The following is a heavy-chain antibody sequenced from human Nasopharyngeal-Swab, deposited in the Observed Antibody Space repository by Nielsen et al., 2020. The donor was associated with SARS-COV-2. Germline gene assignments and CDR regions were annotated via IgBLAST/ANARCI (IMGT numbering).Heavy chain of an antibody. J-gene: IGHJ3*02. V-gene: IGHV3-48*01. CDR3: ARDIITGTIVGAFDI. CDR2: ISSSSSTI. Sequence: VREMPGEGLEWVSYISSSSSTIYYADSVKGRFTISRDNAKNSLYLQMNSLRAEDTAVYYCARDIITGTIVGAFDIWGQGTMVTVSS. D-gene: IGHD1-7*01.